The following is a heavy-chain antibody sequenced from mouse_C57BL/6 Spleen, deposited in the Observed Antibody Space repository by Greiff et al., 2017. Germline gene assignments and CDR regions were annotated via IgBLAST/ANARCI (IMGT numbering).Heavy chain of an antibody. D-gene: IGHD1-1*01. CDR1: GYAFSSSW. Sequence: QVQLQQSGPELVKPGASVKISCKASGYAFSSSWMNWVKQRPGKGLEWIGRIYPGDGDTNYNGKFKGKATLTADKSSSTAYMQLSSLTSEDSAVYFCARAHFTTGVARRYFDVCGTGTTGTVSS. V-gene: IGHV1-82*01. CDR2: IYPGDGDT. J-gene: IGHJ1*03. CDR3: ARAHFTTGVARRYFDV.